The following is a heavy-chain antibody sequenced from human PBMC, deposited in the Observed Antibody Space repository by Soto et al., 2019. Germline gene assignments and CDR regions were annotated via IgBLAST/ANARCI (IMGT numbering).Heavy chain of an antibody. D-gene: IGHD3-10*01. Sequence: QVQLVESGGGVVQPGRSLRLSCAASGFTFSSYGMHWVRQAPGKGLEWVAVIWYDGSNKYYADSVKGRFTISRDNSKNTLYLQMNSLRAEDTAVYYWARESPYGSGSYYPYWGQGTLVTVSS. J-gene: IGHJ4*02. CDR3: ARESPYGSGSYYPY. CDR2: IWYDGSNK. CDR1: GFTFSSYG. V-gene: IGHV3-33*01.